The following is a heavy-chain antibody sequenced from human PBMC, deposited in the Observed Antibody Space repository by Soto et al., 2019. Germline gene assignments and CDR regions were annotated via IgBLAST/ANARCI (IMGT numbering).Heavy chain of an antibody. V-gene: IGHV3-15*07. CDR3: TTGGGWRGIDN. J-gene: IGHJ4*02. D-gene: IGHD6-19*01. CDR1: GFTFSNAW. Sequence: EVQLVESGGGLIKPGGSLRLSCAASGFTFSNAWMNWVRQAPGKGLEWVGRIKSKPAGGTIDYAAPVKGRFTMSRDDSKNTLYLQMNSLKIEDTAVYYCTTGGGWRGIDNWGQGTLVTVSS. CDR2: IKSKPAGGTI.